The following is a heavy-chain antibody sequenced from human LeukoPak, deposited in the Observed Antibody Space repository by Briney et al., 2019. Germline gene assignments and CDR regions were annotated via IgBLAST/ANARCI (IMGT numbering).Heavy chain of an antibody. J-gene: IGHJ3*02. CDR3: ARVQMAVGAFDI. Sequence: GASVKVSCKASGGTFSSYAISWVRQAPGQGLEWMGGIIPIFGTANYAQKFQGRVTITTDESTSTAYMELSSLRSEDTAVYYCARVQMAVGAFDIWGQGTMVTVSS. CDR2: IIPIFGTA. D-gene: IGHD5-24*01. CDR1: GGTFSSYA. V-gene: IGHV1-69*05.